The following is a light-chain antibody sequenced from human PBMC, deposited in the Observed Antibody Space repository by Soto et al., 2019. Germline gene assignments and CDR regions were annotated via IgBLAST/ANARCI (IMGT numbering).Light chain of an antibody. J-gene: IGLJ2*01. V-gene: IGLV1-40*01. CDR3: QSYDNNVSGWV. Sequence: QSVLTQPPSVSGTPGQRVSISCTGSRSNIGGGYDVHWYLQLPGTAPKLLIFTNVNRPSGVPDRFSGSKSGTSASLAITGLQAEDEADYYCQSYDNNVSGWVFGGGTKLTVL. CDR2: TNV. CDR1: RSNIGGGYD.